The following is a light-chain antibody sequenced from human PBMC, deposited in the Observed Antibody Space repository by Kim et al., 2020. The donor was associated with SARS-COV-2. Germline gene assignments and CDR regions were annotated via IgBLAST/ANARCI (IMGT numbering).Light chain of an antibody. CDR3: AAWDDSLSGRGVV. Sequence: RVTISCSGSSSNIGSNYVYWYQQLPGTAPKLLIYRNNQRPSGVPDRFSGSKSGTSASLAISGLRSEDEADYYCAAWDDSLSGRGVVFGGGTQLT. CDR2: RNN. V-gene: IGLV1-47*01. CDR1: SSNIGSNY. J-gene: IGLJ2*01.